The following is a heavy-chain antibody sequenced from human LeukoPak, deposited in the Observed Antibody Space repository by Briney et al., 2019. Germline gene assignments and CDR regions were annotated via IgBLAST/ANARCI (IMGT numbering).Heavy chain of an antibody. D-gene: IGHD3-22*01. CDR3: ARDAYYYDSSGEGKLDY. Sequence: GGSLRLSCAASGFTFSSYWMSWVRQAPGKGLKWVANIKQDGSEKYYVDSVKGRFTISRDNAKNSLYLQMNSLRAEDTAVYYRARDAYYYDSSGEGKLDYWGQGTLVTVSS. J-gene: IGHJ4*02. V-gene: IGHV3-7*01. CDR1: GFTFSSYW. CDR2: IKQDGSEK.